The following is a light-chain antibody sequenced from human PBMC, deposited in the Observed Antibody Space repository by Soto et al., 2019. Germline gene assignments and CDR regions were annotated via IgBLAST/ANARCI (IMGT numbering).Light chain of an antibody. J-gene: IGKJ5*01. V-gene: IGKV3-15*01. CDR1: QSVSSK. CDR2: GAS. Sequence: EILMTQSPATLSVSPGERATLSCRASQSVSSKLAWYQQKPGQAPRLLIYGASTRATGIPARFSGSGSGTEFTLTISSLQSEDFAVYYCQQYNNWPPITLGQGTRLEIK. CDR3: QQYNNWPPIT.